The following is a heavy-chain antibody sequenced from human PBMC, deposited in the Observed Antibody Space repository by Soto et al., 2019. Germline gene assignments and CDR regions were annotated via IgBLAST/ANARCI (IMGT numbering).Heavy chain of an antibody. CDR3: ATIVTYYDFWSGQNPDFDP. CDR1: GFTFSSYW. Sequence: TGGSLRLSCAASGFTFSSYWMHWVRQAPGKGLVWVSRINSDGSSTSYADSVKGRFTISRDNAKNTLYLQMNSLRAEDTAVYYCATIVTYYDFWSGQNPDFDPWGQGTLVTVSS. J-gene: IGHJ5*02. V-gene: IGHV3-74*01. D-gene: IGHD3-3*01. CDR2: INSDGSST.